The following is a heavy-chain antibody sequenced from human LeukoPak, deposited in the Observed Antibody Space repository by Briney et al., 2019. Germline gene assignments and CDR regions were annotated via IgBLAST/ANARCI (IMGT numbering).Heavy chain of an antibody. J-gene: IGHJ5*02. V-gene: IGHV1-18*01. CDR1: GYTFTSYG. D-gene: IGHD2-2*01. CDR3: ARGRFHCSSTSCYVNWFDP. CDR2: IIAYNGNT. Sequence: ASVKVSCKASGYTFTSYGISWVRQAPGQGLEWMGWIIAYNGNTNYAQKLQGRVTMTTDTSTSTAYMELRSLRSDDTAVYYCARGRFHCSSTSCYVNWFDPWGQGTLVTVSS.